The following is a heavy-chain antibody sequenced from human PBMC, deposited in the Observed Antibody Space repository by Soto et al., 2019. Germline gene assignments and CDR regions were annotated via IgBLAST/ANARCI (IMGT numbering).Heavy chain of an antibody. CDR2: IDTSSTKI. V-gene: IGHV3-11*01. CDR3: ASHYDLWTGYLSPVDY. J-gene: IGHJ4*02. CDR1: GYTFSDYY. Sequence: GGSLRLSCAASGYTFSDYYLSWIRQAQGKGLEWISYIDTSSTKIYYADSVGGRFTISRDNGKNSLFLEMNNLRVEDTAVYFCASHYDLWTGYLSPVDYWGRGTLVTVSS. D-gene: IGHD3-3*01.